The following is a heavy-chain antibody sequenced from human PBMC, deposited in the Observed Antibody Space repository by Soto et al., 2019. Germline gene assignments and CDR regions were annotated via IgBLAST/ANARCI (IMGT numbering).Heavy chain of an antibody. J-gene: IGHJ3*02. Sequence: ASVKVSCKASGYTFTSYYMHWVRQAPGQGPEWMGIINPSGGSTSYAQKFQGRVTMTRDTSTSTVYMELSSLRSEDTAVHYCARGRNDITSFGPTSGVRIDAFDIWG. D-gene: IGHD3-3*01. V-gene: IGHV1-46*01. CDR2: INPSGGST. CDR1: GYTFTSYY. CDR3: ARGRNDITSFGPTSGVRIDAFDI.